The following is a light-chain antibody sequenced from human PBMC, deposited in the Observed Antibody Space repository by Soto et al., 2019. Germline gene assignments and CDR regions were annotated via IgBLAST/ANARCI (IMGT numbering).Light chain of an antibody. CDR2: DAS. Sequence: DIQMTQSPSSLSASVGDRVTITCQASQDISNYLNWYQQKPGKAPKLLIYDASNLETGVPSRSSGKGSGTDFTFTISSLLPEDIATYYCQQYDNLPPCTFGPGTKVDIK. CDR3: QQYDNLPPCT. J-gene: IGKJ3*01. V-gene: IGKV1-33*01. CDR1: QDISNY.